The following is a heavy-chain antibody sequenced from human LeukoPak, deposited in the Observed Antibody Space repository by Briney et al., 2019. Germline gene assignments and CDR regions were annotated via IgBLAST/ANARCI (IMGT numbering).Heavy chain of an antibody. Sequence: SETLSLTCTVSGGPISSYYWSWIRQPPGKGLEWIGCIYNSGSTNYNPSLESRVTISGDTSRNQFYLRLSSVTAADTAVYFCARRNYGDYDHYFDYWGQGILVTVSS. D-gene: IGHD4-17*01. CDR3: ARRNYGDYDHYFDY. V-gene: IGHV4-59*08. J-gene: IGHJ4*02. CDR1: GGPISSYY. CDR2: IYNSGST.